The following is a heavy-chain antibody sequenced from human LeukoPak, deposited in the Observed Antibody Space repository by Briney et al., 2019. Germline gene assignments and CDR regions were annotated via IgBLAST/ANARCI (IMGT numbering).Heavy chain of an antibody. CDR3: ARLRGPGIAVAGTFDY. J-gene: IGHJ4*02. Sequence: SETLSLTCAVYGGSFSGYYWSWIRQPPGHGLEWIGEINHSGSTNYNPSLKIRVTISVDTSKNQFSLKLSSVTAADTAVYYCARLRGPGIAVAGTFDYWGQGTLVTVSS. CDR2: INHSGST. D-gene: IGHD6-19*01. CDR1: GGSFSGYY. V-gene: IGHV4-34*01.